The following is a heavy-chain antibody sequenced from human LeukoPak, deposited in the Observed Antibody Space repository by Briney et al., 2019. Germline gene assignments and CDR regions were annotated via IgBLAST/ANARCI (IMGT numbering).Heavy chain of an antibody. CDR3: ARARSSYGYGDAFDI. J-gene: IGHJ3*02. Sequence: GGSLRLSCAASGFTFSIYSMDWVRQAPGKGLEWVSSISSSGSYIYYADSLKGRFTISRDNAKNSLYLQMNSLRAEDTAVYYCARARSSYGYGDAFDIWGQGTMVTVSS. CDR1: GFTFSIYS. D-gene: IGHD5-18*01. V-gene: IGHV3-21*01. CDR2: ISSSGSYI.